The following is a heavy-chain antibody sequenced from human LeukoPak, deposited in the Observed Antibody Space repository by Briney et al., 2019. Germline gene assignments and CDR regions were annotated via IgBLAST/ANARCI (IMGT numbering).Heavy chain of an antibody. CDR2: IYPRDGST. CDR1: GYTFTSNY. V-gene: IGHV1-46*01. Sequence: VASVKFFCKASGYTFTSNYIHWVRQAPGQGLEWMGMIYPRDGSTSYAQKFQGRVTVTRDTSTSTVHMELSGLRSEDTAVYYCARDQEGFDYWGQGTLVTVSS. CDR3: ARDQEGFDY. J-gene: IGHJ4*02.